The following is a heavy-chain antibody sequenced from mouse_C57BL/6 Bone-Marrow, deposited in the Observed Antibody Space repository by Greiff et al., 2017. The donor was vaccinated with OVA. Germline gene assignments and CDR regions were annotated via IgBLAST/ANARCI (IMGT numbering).Heavy chain of an antibody. J-gene: IGHJ4*01. D-gene: IGHD1-1*01. CDR3: ARRGITTVVAPLDY. V-gene: IGHV1-18*01. CDR1: GYTFTDYN. Sequence: SGPELVKPGASVKIPCKASGYTFTDYNMDWVKQSHGKSLEWIGDINPNNGGTIYNQKFKGKATLTVDKSSSTAYMELRSLTSEDTAVYYCARRGITTVVAPLDYWGQGTSVTVSS. CDR2: INPNNGGT.